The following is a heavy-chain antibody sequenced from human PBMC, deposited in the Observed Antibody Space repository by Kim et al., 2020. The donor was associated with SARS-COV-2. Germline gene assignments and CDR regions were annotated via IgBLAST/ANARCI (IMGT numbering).Heavy chain of an antibody. Sequence: SETLSLTCSVSGGSISVSGYYWGWIRQPPGKGLEWIGSIYYSGTTYYNPSLKSRATIYVDTSKNQFSLKLSSVTAADTAVYYCVRHTEAYPSGSPHRPFDYWGQGTLVTVSS. V-gene: IGHV4-39*01. CDR3: VRHTEAYPSGSPHRPFDY. J-gene: IGHJ4*02. CDR1: GGSISVSGYY. CDR2: IYYSGTT. D-gene: IGHD3-10*01.